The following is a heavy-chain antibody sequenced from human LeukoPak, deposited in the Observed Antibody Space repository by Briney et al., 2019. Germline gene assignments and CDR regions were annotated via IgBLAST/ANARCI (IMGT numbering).Heavy chain of an antibody. Sequence: SETLSLTCTVSGGSIRTYYWSWIRQPPGKGLEWIGYIYYSGTTNYNPSLKSRVTISVDTSKNQFSLKLSSVPAADTALYYCARLTMVRGAPDAFDIWGQGTMVTVSS. J-gene: IGHJ3*02. CDR2: IYYSGTT. CDR1: GGSIRTYY. CDR3: ARLTMVRGAPDAFDI. V-gene: IGHV4-59*08. D-gene: IGHD3-10*01.